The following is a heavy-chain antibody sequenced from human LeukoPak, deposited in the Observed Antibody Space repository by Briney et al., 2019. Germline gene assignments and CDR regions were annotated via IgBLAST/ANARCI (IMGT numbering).Heavy chain of an antibody. Sequence: GRSLRLSCAASGFTFSSYAMHWVRQAPGKGLEWVAVISYDGSNKYYADSVKGRFTISRDNSKNTLYLQMNSLRAEDTAVYYCAKDALEWYITQNRIDYWGQGTLVTVSS. V-gene: IGHV3-30-3*01. J-gene: IGHJ4*02. D-gene: IGHD3-3*01. CDR3: AKDALEWYITQNRIDY. CDR1: GFTFSSYA. CDR2: ISYDGSNK.